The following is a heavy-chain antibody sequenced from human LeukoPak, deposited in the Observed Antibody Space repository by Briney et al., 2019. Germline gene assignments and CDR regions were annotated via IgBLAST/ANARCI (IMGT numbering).Heavy chain of an antibody. CDR1: GFIVSGNH. Sequence: GGSLRLSCAASGFIVSGNHMNWVRLAPGKGLEWVSIVYSVGATYYEDSVKGRFTISRDDSKNIVYLQMNNLRSEDTAVYFCATERPGSRTLDSWGQGTLVTVSS. CDR3: ATERPGSRTLDS. D-gene: IGHD1-14*01. J-gene: IGHJ4*02. V-gene: IGHV3-66*01. CDR2: VYSVGAT.